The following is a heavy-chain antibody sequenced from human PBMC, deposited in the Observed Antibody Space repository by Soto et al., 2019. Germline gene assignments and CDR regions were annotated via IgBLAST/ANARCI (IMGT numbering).Heavy chain of an antibody. D-gene: IGHD3-10*01. CDR3: ASMGYHYGSGSYPLDY. CDR2: MYNSGST. CDR1: GGSFSGYY. Sequence: SETLSLTCDVYGGSFSGYYWTWIRQPPGKGLEWIGFMYNSGSTHYNPSLKSRVTISLDTSKNQFSLNLRSVTAADTAVYYCASMGYHYGSGSYPLDYWGQGTLVTVSS. V-gene: IGHV4-59*08. J-gene: IGHJ4*02.